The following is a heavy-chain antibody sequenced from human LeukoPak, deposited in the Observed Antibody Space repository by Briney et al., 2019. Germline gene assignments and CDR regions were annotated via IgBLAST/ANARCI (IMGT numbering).Heavy chain of an antibody. V-gene: IGHV1-18*01. CDR2: ISAYNGNT. J-gene: IGHJ4*02. CDR3: AKGQAIAAAGSYYFDY. Sequence: ASVKVSCKASGYTFTSYGITWVRQAPGQGLEWMGWISAYNGNTNYAQKLQGRVTMTTDTSTSTAYMELRSLRSEDTAVYYCAKGQAIAAAGSYYFDYWGQGTLVTVSS. D-gene: IGHD6-13*01. CDR1: GYTFTSYG.